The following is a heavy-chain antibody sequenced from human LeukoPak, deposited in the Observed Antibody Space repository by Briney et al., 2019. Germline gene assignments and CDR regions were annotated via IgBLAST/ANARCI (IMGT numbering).Heavy chain of an antibody. V-gene: IGHV3-7*01. D-gene: IGHD6-6*01. Sequence: GGSLRLSCAASGFTFSSYWMNWVRQAPGKGLEWVANIKQNGSEKYYVDSVKGRFTISRDNAKNSLYLQMNSLRAEDTAVYYCASSIAARPVYYYYMDVWGKGTTVTVSS. CDR1: GFTFSSYW. J-gene: IGHJ6*03. CDR3: ASSIAARPVYYYYMDV. CDR2: IKQNGSEK.